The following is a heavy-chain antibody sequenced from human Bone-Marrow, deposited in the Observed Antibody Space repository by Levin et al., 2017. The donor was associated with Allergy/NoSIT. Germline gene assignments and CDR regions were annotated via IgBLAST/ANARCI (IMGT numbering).Heavy chain of an antibody. CDR1: GFTFSSYA. Sequence: GGSLRLSCAASGFTFSSYAMSWVRQAPGKGLEWVSAISGSGGSTYYADSVKGRFTISRDNSKNTLYLQMNSLRAEDTAVYYCAKYRGREMATIYFDYWGQGTLVTVSS. D-gene: IGHD5-24*01. V-gene: IGHV3-23*01. CDR3: AKYRGREMATIYFDY. J-gene: IGHJ4*02. CDR2: ISGSGGST.